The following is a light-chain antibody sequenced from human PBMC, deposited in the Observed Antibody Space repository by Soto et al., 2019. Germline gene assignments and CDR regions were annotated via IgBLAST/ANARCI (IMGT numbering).Light chain of an antibody. J-gene: IGKJ5*01. Sequence: IHLTQSPSSLSASVGARVTITCRASQGISSYIAWYQQKPGKAAKLLIYGASTLEGGVPFGFSGSGSVTDFTLILRSVQPEDFATYYCQQINTYPITFGQGTRLEIK. CDR1: QGISSY. CDR2: GAS. CDR3: QQINTYPIT. V-gene: IGKV1-9*01.